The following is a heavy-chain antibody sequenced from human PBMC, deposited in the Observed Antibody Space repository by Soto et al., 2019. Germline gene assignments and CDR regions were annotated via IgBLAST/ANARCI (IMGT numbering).Heavy chain of an antibody. D-gene: IGHD3-22*01. J-gene: IGHJ4*02. CDR2: IIPIFGTA. CDR3: ARSGYDSSGPFDY. V-gene: IGHV1-69*01. Sequence: QVQLVQSGAEVKKPGSSVKVSCKTSGGTFSSYTISWVRQAPGQGLEWMGGIIPIFGTANYAQKFQGRVTITADESTSTAYMKLSSLRSEDTAVYYCARSGYDSSGPFDYWGQGPLVTVSS. CDR1: GGTFSSYT.